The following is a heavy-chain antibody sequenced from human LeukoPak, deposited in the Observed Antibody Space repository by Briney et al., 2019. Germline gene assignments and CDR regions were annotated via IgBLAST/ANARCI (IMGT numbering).Heavy chain of an antibody. CDR3: ARDYYLNGMDV. Sequence: SETLSLTCTVSGGSISSYYWSWIRQPPGKGLEWIGYIYYSGSTNYNPSLKSRDTISVDTSKNQFSLKLSSVTAADTAVYYCARDYYLNGMDVWGQGTTVTVSS. V-gene: IGHV4-59*01. D-gene: IGHD3-10*01. J-gene: IGHJ6*02. CDR1: GGSISSYY. CDR2: IYYSGST.